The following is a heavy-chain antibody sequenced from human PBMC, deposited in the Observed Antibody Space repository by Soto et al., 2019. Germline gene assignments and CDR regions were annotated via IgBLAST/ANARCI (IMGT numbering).Heavy chain of an antibody. V-gene: IGHV1-3*01. Sequence: ASVKVSCKTSGYTFTAFAVHWVRQAPGQRLEWMGWINAGNGNTKYSQKFQGRVTITRDTSASTAYMDLSSLRSEDTAVYYCARGPGGPDGPGDYWGQGTLVTVSS. J-gene: IGHJ4*02. CDR3: ARGPGGPDGPGDY. CDR1: GYTFTAFA. D-gene: IGHD2-15*01. CDR2: INAGNGNT.